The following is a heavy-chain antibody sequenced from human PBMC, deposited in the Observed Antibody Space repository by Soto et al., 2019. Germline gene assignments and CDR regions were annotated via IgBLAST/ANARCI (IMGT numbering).Heavy chain of an antibody. Sequence: SETLSLTCTVSGGSISSYYWSWIRQPPGKGLEWIGYIYYSGSTNYNPSLKSRVTISVDTSKNQFSLKLSSVTAADTAVYYCARDVAYYDFWSGYYLYYFDYWGQGTLVTVSS. CDR1: GGSISSYY. V-gene: IGHV4-59*01. CDR2: IYYSGST. D-gene: IGHD3-3*01. CDR3: ARDVAYYDFWSGYYLYYFDY. J-gene: IGHJ4*02.